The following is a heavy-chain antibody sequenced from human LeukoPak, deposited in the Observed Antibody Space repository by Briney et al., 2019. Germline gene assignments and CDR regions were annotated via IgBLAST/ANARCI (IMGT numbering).Heavy chain of an antibody. CDR3: AKDGPGGYYFDY. D-gene: IGHD6-25*01. CDR1: GFTFRIYA. CDR2: ISYDGSNK. Sequence: GRSLRLSCAASGFTFRIYAMHWVRRAPGKGLEWVAIISYDGSNKYYADSVKGRFTISRDNSKNTLYLEMNSLRAEDTAVYYCAKDGPGGYYFDYWGQGTLVTVSS. J-gene: IGHJ4*02. V-gene: IGHV3-30-3*01.